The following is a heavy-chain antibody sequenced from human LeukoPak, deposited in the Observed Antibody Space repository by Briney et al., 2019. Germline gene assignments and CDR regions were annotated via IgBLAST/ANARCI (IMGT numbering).Heavy chain of an antibody. Sequence: ASVKVSCKASGDTFSSYAISWVRQAPGQGLEWMGWINPNSGGTNYAQKFQGRVTMTRDTSISTAYMELSRLRSDDTAVYYCARSARWRYGPGFVGNYWGQGTLVTVSS. CDR3: ARSARWRYGPGFVGNY. CDR1: GDTFSSYA. CDR2: INPNSGGT. D-gene: IGHD2-21*01. J-gene: IGHJ4*02. V-gene: IGHV1-2*02.